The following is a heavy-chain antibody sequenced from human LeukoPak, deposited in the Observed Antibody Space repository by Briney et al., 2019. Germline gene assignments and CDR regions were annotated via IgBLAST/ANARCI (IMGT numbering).Heavy chain of an antibody. CDR3: ARQASWDYYYYMDV. J-gene: IGHJ6*03. CDR1: GGTFSSYA. D-gene: IGHD2-2*01. Sequence: ASVKVSCKASGGTFSSYAISWVRQAPGQGLEWMGGIIPIFGTANYAQKFQGRVTITADESTSTAYMELSGLRSEDTAVYYCARQASWDYYYYMDVWGKGTTVTVSS. V-gene: IGHV1-69*13. CDR2: IIPIFGTA.